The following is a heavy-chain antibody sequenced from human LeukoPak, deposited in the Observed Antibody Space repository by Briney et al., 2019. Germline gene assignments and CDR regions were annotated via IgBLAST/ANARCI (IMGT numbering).Heavy chain of an antibody. D-gene: IGHD3-16*01. Sequence: SETLSLTCTVSGGSISSYYWSWIRQPPGKGLEWIRYIYYSGSTNYNPSLKSRVTISVDTSKNQFSLKLSSVTAADTAVYYCARDSLGRGWFDPWGQGTLVTVSS. CDR3: ARDSLGRGWFDP. CDR2: IYYSGST. J-gene: IGHJ5*02. CDR1: GGSISSYY. V-gene: IGHV4-59*12.